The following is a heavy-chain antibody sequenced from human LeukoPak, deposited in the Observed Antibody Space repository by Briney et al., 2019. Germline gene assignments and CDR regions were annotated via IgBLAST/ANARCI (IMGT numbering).Heavy chain of an antibody. Sequence: GRSLRLSRGASGVIFDTHDTHWVRQATPKGLEWVAFIRSDGSHTYYADSVKGRFTITRDNSKNTLYLQMNSLRLEDMAVYYCAKPSGSGVDYWGRGTRVTVSS. CDR3: AKPSGSGVDY. V-gene: IGHV3-30*02. CDR1: GVIFDTHD. D-gene: IGHD1-26*01. J-gene: IGHJ4*02. CDR2: IRSDGSHT.